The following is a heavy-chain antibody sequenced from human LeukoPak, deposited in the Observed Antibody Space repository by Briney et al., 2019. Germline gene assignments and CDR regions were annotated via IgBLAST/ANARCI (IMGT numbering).Heavy chain of an antibody. CDR2: IYYSEST. CDR3: ARANDYGDYFDY. D-gene: IGHD4-17*01. V-gene: IGHV4-59*11. J-gene: IGHJ4*02. CDR1: GGSISSHY. Sequence: SETLSLTCTVSGGSISSHYWSWIRQPPGKGLEWIGYIYYSESTNYNPSLKSRVTISVDTSKNQFSLKLSSVTAADTAVYYCARANDYGDYFDYWGQGTLVTVSS.